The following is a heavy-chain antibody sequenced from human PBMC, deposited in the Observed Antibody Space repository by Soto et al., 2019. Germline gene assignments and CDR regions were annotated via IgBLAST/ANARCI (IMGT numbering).Heavy chain of an antibody. V-gene: IGHV3-30*18. CDR2: ISYDGSNK. CDR3: AKEGEWELLGYYYYGMDV. J-gene: IGHJ6*02. D-gene: IGHD1-26*01. CDR1: GFTFSSYG. Sequence: GGSLRLSCAASGFTFSSYGMHWVRQAPGKGLEWVAVISYDGSNKYYADSVKGRFTISRDNSKNTLYLQMNSLRAEDTAVYYCAKEGEWELLGYYYYGMDVWGQGTTVTVSS.